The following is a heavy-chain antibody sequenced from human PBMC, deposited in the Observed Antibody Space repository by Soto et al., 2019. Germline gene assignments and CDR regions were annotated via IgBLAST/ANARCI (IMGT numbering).Heavy chain of an antibody. CDR1: GYTFTGYY. CDR2: INPNSGGT. D-gene: IGHD6-13*01. CDR3: ARESGAAAGTGDYYGMDV. Sequence: ASVKASCKASGYTFTGYYMHWVRQAPGQGLEWMGWINPNSGGTNYAQKFQGWVTMTRDTSISTAYMELSRLRSDDTAVYYCARESGAAAGTGDYYGMDVWGQGTTVTVSS. J-gene: IGHJ6*02. V-gene: IGHV1-2*04.